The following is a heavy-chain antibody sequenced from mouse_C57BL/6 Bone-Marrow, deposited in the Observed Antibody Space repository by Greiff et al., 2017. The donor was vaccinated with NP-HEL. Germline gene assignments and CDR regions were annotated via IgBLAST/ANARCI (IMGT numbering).Heavy chain of an antibody. J-gene: IGHJ1*03. V-gene: IGHV1-81*01. CDR3: ARGTVYYYGSSYWYVDV. Sequence: QVQLQQSGAELARPGASVKLSCKASGYTFTSYGISWVKQRTGQGLEWIGEIYPRSGNTYYNEKFKGKATLTADKSSSTAYMELRSLTSEDSAVYCCARGTVYYYGSSYWYVDVWGTGTTVTVSS. D-gene: IGHD1-1*01. CDR1: GYTFTSYG. CDR2: IYPRSGNT.